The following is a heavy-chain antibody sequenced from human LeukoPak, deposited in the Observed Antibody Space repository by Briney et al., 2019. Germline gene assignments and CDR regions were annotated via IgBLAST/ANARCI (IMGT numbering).Heavy chain of an antibody. CDR1: GYTFTGYY. Sequence: ASVKVSCKASGYTFTGYYMHWVRQAPGQGLEWMGRINPNSGGTNYAQKFQGRVTKTRDTSISTAYMELSRLRSDDTAVYYCARDGSFGYSYGSHYWGQGTLVTVSS. V-gene: IGHV1-2*06. J-gene: IGHJ4*02. CDR2: INPNSGGT. D-gene: IGHD5-18*01. CDR3: ARDGSFGYSYGSHY.